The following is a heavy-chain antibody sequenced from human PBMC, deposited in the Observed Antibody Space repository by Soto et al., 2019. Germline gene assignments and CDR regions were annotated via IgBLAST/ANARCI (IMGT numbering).Heavy chain of an antibody. CDR3: AKDGYSGSSSYFDY. CDR1: GFTVSSNY. V-gene: IGHV3-53*01. CDR2: IYSGGST. J-gene: IGHJ4*02. D-gene: IGHD6-13*01. Sequence: PGGSLRLSCAASGFTVSSNYMSWVRQAPGKGLEWVSVIYSGGSTYYADSVKGRFTISRHNSKNTLYLQMNSLRAEDTAVYYCAKDGYSGSSSYFDYWGQGTLVTVSS.